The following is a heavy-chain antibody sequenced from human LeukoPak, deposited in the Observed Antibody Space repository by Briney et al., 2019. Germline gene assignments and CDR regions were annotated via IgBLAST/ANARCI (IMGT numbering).Heavy chain of an antibody. V-gene: IGHV4-34*01. CDR1: GGSFSGYY. CDR3: ARHRIYCSGGSCLPFDY. J-gene: IGHJ4*02. Sequence: SSETLSLTCAVYGGSFSGYYWSWIRQPPGKGLEWIGEINHSGSTNYNPSLKSRVTISVDTSKNQFSLKLSSVTAADTAVYYCARHRIYCSGGSCLPFDYWGQGTLVTVSS. D-gene: IGHD2-15*01. CDR2: INHSGST.